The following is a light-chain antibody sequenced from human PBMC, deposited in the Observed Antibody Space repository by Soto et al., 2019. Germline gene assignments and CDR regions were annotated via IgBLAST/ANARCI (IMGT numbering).Light chain of an antibody. Sequence: DIQMTQSPSSLSASVGDKVTITCQASQDINNYLNWYQQKPGKAPKLLIYDASHLETGVPSRFSGSGSGTDFTFAISSLQPEDIATYYGQQSDNLPLTFGGGTKVQI. CDR2: DAS. J-gene: IGKJ4*01. CDR3: QQSDNLPLT. CDR1: QDINNY. V-gene: IGKV1-33*01.